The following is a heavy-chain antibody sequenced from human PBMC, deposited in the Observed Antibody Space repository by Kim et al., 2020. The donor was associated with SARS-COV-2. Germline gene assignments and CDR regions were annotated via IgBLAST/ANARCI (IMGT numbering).Heavy chain of an antibody. D-gene: IGHD3-10*01. V-gene: IGHV5-51*01. CDR1: GYSFTSYW. CDR2: IYPGDSDT. CDR3: ARQRGGSGSYYYYYYGMDV. J-gene: IGHJ6*02. Sequence: GESLKISCKGSGYSFTSYWIGWVRQMPGKGLEWMGIIYPGDSDTRYSPSFQGQVTISADKSISTAYLQWSSLKASDTAMYYCARQRGGSGSYYYYYYGMDVWGQGTTVTVSS.